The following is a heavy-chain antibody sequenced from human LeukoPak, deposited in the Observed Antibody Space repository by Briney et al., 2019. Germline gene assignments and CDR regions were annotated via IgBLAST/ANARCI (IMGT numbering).Heavy chain of an antibody. D-gene: IGHD1-26*01. V-gene: IGHV3-30*04. CDR1: GFPSSNWP. CDR2: VSSNVFTK. Sequence: RGSLRLSCVASGFPSSNWPMHWVRQAPGQGPEWVASVSSNVFTKYYADSLKGRFTISRDNSKNTLNLEMNSLGPEDTAIYYCARDVPTPHMGNAFGVWGQGTTVTVSS. J-gene: IGHJ3*01. CDR3: ARDVPTPHMGNAFGV.